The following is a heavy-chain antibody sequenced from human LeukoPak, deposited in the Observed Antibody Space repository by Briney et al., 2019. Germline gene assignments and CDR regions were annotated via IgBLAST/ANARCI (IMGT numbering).Heavy chain of an antibody. CDR1: GFTFSNHA. CDR3: AKGGLDSTLD. J-gene: IGHJ4*02. D-gene: IGHD2-2*01. CDR2: ISGSGGST. Sequence: GGSLRLSCAASGFTFSNHAMSWVRQAPGKGLECVSAISGSGGSTYYADSVKGRFTISRDNSKNTLYLQMNSLRAEDTAVYYCAKGGLDSTLDWGQGTLVTVSS. V-gene: IGHV3-23*01.